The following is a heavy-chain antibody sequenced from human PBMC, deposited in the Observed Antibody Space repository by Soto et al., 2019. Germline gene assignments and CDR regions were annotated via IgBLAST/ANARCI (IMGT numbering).Heavy chain of an antibody. CDR3: ARRYLARLHLGELSFDY. D-gene: IGHD3-16*02. CDR2: IYSGGST. CDR1: GFTVSSNY. J-gene: IGHJ4*02. Sequence: PGGSLRLSCAASGFTVSSNYMSWVRQAPGKGLEWVSVIYSGGSTYYADSVKGRFTISRDNSKNTLYLQMNSLRAEDTAVYYCARRYLARLHLGELSFDYWGQGTLVTVSS. V-gene: IGHV3-66*04.